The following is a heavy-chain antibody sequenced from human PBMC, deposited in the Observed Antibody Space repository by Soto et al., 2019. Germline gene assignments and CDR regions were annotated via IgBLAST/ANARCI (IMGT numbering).Heavy chain of an antibody. CDR3: ARWTYYYDRGGYR. D-gene: IGHD3-22*01. Sequence: QVQMVESGGGVVQPGRYRRLSCAASGFTFNTYPMHWVRQAPGKGLEWVALISHDGSKKYYADSVKGRFTISRDNSENTLYLQLNNLRAEDTAVYYCARWTYYYDRGGYRWGQGTLVTVSS. CDR2: ISHDGSKK. CDR1: GFTFNTYP. J-gene: IGHJ4*02. V-gene: IGHV3-30-3*01.